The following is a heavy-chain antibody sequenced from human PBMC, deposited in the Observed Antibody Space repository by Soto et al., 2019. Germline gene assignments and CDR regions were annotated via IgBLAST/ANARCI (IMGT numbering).Heavy chain of an antibody. CDR2: IYYSGST. D-gene: IGHD3-3*01. J-gene: IGHJ6*02. Sequence: PSETLSLTCTVSGGSISSSSYYWGWIRQPPGKGLEWIGSIYYSGSTYYNPSLKSRVTISVDTSKNQFSLKLSSVTAADSAVYYCARLRYYDFWSGYYLDYYYYYGMEVWGQGTTVTVSS. CDR1: GGSISSSSYY. CDR3: ARLRYYDFWSGYYLDYYYYYGMEV. V-gene: IGHV4-39*01.